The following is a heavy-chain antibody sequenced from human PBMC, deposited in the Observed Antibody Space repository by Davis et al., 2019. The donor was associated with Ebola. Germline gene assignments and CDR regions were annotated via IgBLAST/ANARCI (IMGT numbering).Heavy chain of an antibody. CDR1: GGSISSGGYY. J-gene: IGHJ3*02. CDR2: IYYSGST. V-gene: IGHV4-31*03. D-gene: IGHD4-23*01. CDR3: ARVPNYGGNSRHAFDI. Sequence: PSETLSLTCTVSGGSISSGGYYWSWIRQHPGKGLEWIGYIYYSGSTYYNPSLKSRVTMSVDTSKNQFSLKLSSVTAADTAVYYCARVPNYGGNSRHAFDIWGQGTMVTVSS.